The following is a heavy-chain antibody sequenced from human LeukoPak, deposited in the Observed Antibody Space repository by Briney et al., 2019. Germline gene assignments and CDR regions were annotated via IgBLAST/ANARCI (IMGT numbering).Heavy chain of an antibody. CDR3: ARARDIVVVPAARKWGYYYYGMDV. CDR1: GFTFSSYA. J-gene: IGHJ6*02. V-gene: IGHV3-30-3*01. Sequence: GGSLSLSCAASGFTFSSYAMHWVRQAPGKGLEWVAVISYDGSNKYYADSVKGRFTISRDNSKNTLYLQMNSLRAEDTAVYYCARARDIVVVPAARKWGYYYYGMDVWGQGTTVTVSS. D-gene: IGHD2-2*01. CDR2: ISYDGSNK.